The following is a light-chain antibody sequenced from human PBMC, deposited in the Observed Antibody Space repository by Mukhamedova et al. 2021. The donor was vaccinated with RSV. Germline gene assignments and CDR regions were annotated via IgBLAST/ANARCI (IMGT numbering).Light chain of an antibody. V-gene: IGKV4-1*01. CDR1: QSVLYSSNNKNY. CDR3: QQYYSTPRA. CDR2: WAS. J-gene: IGKJ1*01. Sequence: SSQSVLYSSNNKNYLAWYQQKPGQPPRLLISWASTRESGVPDRFSGSGSGTDFTLTISSLQAEDVAVYYCQQYYSTPRAFGHGT.